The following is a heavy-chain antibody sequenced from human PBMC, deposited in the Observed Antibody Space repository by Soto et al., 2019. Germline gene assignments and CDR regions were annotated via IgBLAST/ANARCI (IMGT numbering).Heavy chain of an antibody. CDR3: ARDMGVPAASDYYYYGMDV. CDR2: IYYSGST. CDR1: GGSISSYY. V-gene: IGHV4-59*01. Sequence: SETLSLTCTVSGGSISSYYWSWIRQPPGKGLEWIGYIYYSGSTNYNPSLKSRVTISVDTSKNQFSLKLSSVTAADTAVCYCARDMGVPAASDYYYYGMDVWGQGTTVTVSS. D-gene: IGHD2-2*01. J-gene: IGHJ6*02.